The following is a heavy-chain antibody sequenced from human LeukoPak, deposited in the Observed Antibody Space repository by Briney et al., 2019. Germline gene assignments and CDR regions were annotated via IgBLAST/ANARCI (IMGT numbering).Heavy chain of an antibody. Sequence: GGSLRLSCAASGFTFSSYWMSWVRQAPGKGLEWVSAISGSGGTIYNADSVKGRFTISRDNSKNTLYLQMNSLRAENTAVYYCAKEGYSSTWNADFDFWGQGTLVTVSS. J-gene: IGHJ4*02. D-gene: IGHD6-13*01. CDR2: ISGSGGTI. CDR3: AKEGYSSTWNADFDF. V-gene: IGHV3-23*01. CDR1: GFTFSSYW.